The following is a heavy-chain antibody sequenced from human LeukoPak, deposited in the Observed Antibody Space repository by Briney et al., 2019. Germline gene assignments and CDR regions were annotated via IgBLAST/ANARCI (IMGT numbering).Heavy chain of an antibody. D-gene: IGHD4-17*01. CDR3: AKDQGLRQTGGRDY. J-gene: IGHJ4*02. V-gene: IGHV3-23*01. CDR2: ISGSGGST. CDR1: GFTFSSYA. Sequence: HAGGSLSLSCAPSGFTFSSYAMSWVRQAPGRGLEWVSSISGSGGSTYYADSVKGRFTISRDNSKNTLYLQMNSLRAENTAVYYCAKDQGLRQTGGRDYWGQGTLVTVSS.